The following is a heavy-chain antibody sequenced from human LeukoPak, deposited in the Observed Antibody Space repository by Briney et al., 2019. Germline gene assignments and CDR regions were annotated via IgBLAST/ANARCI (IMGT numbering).Heavy chain of an antibody. Sequence: SETLSLTCTVSGGSISSSSYYWGWIRQPPGKGLEWIGCIYYSGSTYYNPSLKSRVTISVDTSKNQFSLKLSSVTAADTAVYYCARSRPIVVVVAATSNWFDPWGQGTLVTVSS. V-gene: IGHV4-39*01. D-gene: IGHD2-15*01. CDR3: ARSRPIVVVVAATSNWFDP. CDR2: IYYSGST. J-gene: IGHJ5*02. CDR1: GGSISSSSYY.